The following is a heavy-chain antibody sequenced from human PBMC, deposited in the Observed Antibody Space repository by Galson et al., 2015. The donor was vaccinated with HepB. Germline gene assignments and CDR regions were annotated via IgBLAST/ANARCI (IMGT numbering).Heavy chain of an antibody. D-gene: IGHD2/OR15-2a*01. CDR2: INHSGST. CDR1: GGSFSGYY. CDR3: ARKGNIWFDP. J-gene: IGHJ5*02. Sequence: ETLSLTCAVYGGSFSGYYWSWIRQPPGKGLEWIGEINHSGSTNYNPSLKSRVTISVDTSKNQFSLKLSSVTAADTAVYYCARKGNIWFDPWGQGTLVTVSS. V-gene: IGHV4-34*01.